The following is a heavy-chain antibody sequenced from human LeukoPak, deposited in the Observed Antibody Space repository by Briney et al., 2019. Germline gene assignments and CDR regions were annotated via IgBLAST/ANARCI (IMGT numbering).Heavy chain of an antibody. Sequence: GGSLRLSCAASGFTFSSYAMHWVRQAPGKGLEWVAVISYDGSNKYCADSVKGRFTISRDNSKNTLYLQMNSLRAEDTAVYYCARDGVVYYDSSGPLGGYFDYWGQGTLVTVSS. J-gene: IGHJ4*02. D-gene: IGHD3-22*01. V-gene: IGHV3-30*01. CDR3: ARDGVVYYDSSGPLGGYFDY. CDR2: ISYDGSNK. CDR1: GFTFSSYA.